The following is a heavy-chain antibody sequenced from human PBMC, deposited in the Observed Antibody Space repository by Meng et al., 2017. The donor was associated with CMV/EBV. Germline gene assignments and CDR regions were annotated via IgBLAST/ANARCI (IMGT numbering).Heavy chain of an antibody. V-gene: IGHV1-69*05. CDR3: ATPSAGYSSSWYDY. Sequence: SGGTVSSYAISWVRQAPGQGLEWMGGIIPIFGTANYAQKFQGRVTITTDESTSTAYMEVSSLRSEDTAVYYCATPSAGYSSSWYDYWGQGTLVTVSS. D-gene: IGHD6-13*01. J-gene: IGHJ4*02. CDR1: GGTVSSYA. CDR2: IIPIFGTA.